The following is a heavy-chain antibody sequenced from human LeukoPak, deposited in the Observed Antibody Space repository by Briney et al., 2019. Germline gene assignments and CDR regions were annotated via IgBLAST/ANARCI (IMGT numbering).Heavy chain of an antibody. CDR2: IIDSSITT. V-gene: IGHV3-23*01. D-gene: IGHD3-10*01. CDR3: AKDKGSRFGELFNYYYYYGMDV. Sequence: PGGSLRLSCAASGFTFNTYAMSWVRQAPGKGLEWVSTIIDSSITTYYADSVKGRFTISRDNSKNSLYLQMNSLRAEDTALYYCAKDKGSRFGELFNYYYYYGMDVWGQGTTVTVSS. J-gene: IGHJ6*02. CDR1: GFTFNTYA.